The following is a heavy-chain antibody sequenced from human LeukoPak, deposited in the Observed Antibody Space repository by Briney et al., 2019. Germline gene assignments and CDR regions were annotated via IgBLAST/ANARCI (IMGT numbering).Heavy chain of an antibody. D-gene: IGHD2-15*01. CDR3: ARQLGYCSDGSCYFDY. Sequence: YPGGSLRLSCAASVFTFSNYAMSWVRRAPGRGLEWLSAISSSGGSTYYADSVKGRFTISRDNSKNTLHLQMNSLRTEDTAVYHCARQLGYCSDGSCYFDYWGQGTLVTVSS. J-gene: IGHJ4*02. V-gene: IGHV3-23*01. CDR2: ISSSGGST. CDR1: VFTFSNYA.